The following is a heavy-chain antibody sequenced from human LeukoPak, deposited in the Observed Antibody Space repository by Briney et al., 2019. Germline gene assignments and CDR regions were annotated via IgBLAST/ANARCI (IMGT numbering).Heavy chain of an antibody. CDR3: AAGGSSWSFDS. Sequence: ASVKVSCKVSGYTLTELSMHWVRQAPGKGLEWMGGINPEDGETSYAQKFQGRVTMTEDTSTDTAYMELSSLRSEDTAVYYCAAGGSSWSFDSWGQGNLGTLSS. V-gene: IGHV1-24*01. CDR1: GYTLTELS. D-gene: IGHD6-13*01. J-gene: IGHJ4*02. CDR2: INPEDGET.